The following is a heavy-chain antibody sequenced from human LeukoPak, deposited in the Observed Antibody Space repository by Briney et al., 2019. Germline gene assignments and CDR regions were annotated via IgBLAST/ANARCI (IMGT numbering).Heavy chain of an antibody. J-gene: IGHJ4*02. CDR1: GGSITSSSHY. Sequence: PSETLSLTCTVSGGSITSSSHYWGWIRQPPGKGLEWIGSIYYSGDTYYNPSLKSRVTISVDTSRSQFSLSLSSMTAADTAVYYCARADGRSEGYWGQGTLVTVSS. CDR2: IYYSGDT. V-gene: IGHV4-39*01. CDR3: ARADGRSEGY.